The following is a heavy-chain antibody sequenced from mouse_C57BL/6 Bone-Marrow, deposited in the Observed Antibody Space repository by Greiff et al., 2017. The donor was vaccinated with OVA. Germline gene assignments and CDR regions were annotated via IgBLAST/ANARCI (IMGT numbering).Heavy chain of an antibody. D-gene: IGHD2-3*01. J-gene: IGHJ2*01. CDR2: INPDGGST. V-gene: IGHV5-2*01. CDR3: ARRSDGYFHRHIDY. Sequence: EVQLQESGGGLVQPGESLKLSCESNEYEFPSHDMSWVRKTPVKRLELVAAINPDGGSTDYPDTIERRFILSRDNTKSTLYLQMSSLRSEDTALYYCARRSDGYFHRHIDYWGQGTTLTVSS. CDR1: EYEFPSHD.